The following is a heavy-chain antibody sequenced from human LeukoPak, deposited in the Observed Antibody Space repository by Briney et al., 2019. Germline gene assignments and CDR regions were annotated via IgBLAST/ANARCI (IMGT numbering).Heavy chain of an antibody. V-gene: IGHV3-23*01. Sequence: GGSLRLSCAASGFTFSSYAMSWVRQAPGKGLEWVSAISGSGGSTYYADSVKGRFTISRDNSKNTLYLQMNSLRAEDTAVYYCAKWFDWFWDYYYGMDVWGQGTTVTVSS. J-gene: IGHJ6*02. CDR3: AKWFDWFWDYYYGMDV. D-gene: IGHD3-9*01. CDR2: ISGSGGST. CDR1: GFTFSSYA.